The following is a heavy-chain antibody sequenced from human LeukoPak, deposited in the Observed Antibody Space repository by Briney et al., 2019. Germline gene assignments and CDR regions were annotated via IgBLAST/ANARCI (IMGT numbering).Heavy chain of an antibody. D-gene: IGHD6-19*01. CDR1: GGSISSYY. Sequence: SETLSLTCTVSGGSISSYYWSWIRQSPGKGLEWIGYIYYSGSTNYNPSLKSRVTISVDTSKNEFSLKLSSVTAADTAVYYCARDQTHSSGWCYYYMDVWGKGTTVTISS. J-gene: IGHJ6*03. CDR3: ARDQTHSSGWCYYYMDV. CDR2: IYYSGST. V-gene: IGHV4-59*12.